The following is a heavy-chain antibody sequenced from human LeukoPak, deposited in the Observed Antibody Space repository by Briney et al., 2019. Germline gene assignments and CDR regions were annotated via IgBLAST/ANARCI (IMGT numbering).Heavy chain of an antibody. CDR3: ATDSSGYFDY. CDR1: GFTFSSYD. J-gene: IGHJ4*02. Sequence: PGGSLRLSCAASGFTFSSYDMHWVRQAPGKGLEWVAFIWSDGSNKYYADSVKGRFTISRDNSKNTLFLQTNSLRAEDTAVYYCATDSSGYFDYWGQGTLVTVSS. CDR2: IWSDGSNK. V-gene: IGHV3-30*02. D-gene: IGHD3-22*01.